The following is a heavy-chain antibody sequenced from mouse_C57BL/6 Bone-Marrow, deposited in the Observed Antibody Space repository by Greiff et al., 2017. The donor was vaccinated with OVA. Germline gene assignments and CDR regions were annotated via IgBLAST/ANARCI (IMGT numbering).Heavy chain of an antibody. J-gene: IGHJ2*01. CDR3: ELTTVVAGDFDY. CDR1: GYTFTDYY. Sequence: VQLQQSGAELVRPGASVKLSCKASGYTFTDYYINWVKQRPGQGLEWIARIYPGSGNTYYNEKFKGKATLTAEKSSSTAYMQLSSLTSEDSAVYFCELTTVVAGDFDYWGQGTTLTVSS. V-gene: IGHV1-76*01. CDR2: IYPGSGNT. D-gene: IGHD1-1*01.